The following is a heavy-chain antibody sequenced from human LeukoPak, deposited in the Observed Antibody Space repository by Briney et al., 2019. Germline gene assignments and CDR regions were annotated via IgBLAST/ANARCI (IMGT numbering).Heavy chain of an antibody. CDR3: ARGGLYASSSLGDY. J-gene: IGHJ4*02. CDR1: GFTFSTYF. CDR2: INSNGGST. Sequence: PGGSLRLSCAASGFTFSTYFMHWVRQAPGKGLEYVSGINSNGGSTYYANSVKGRFTISRDNFQNTLYLQMGSLTTEDMAVYYCARGGLYASSSLGDYWGQGTLVTVSS. D-gene: IGHD6-6*01. V-gene: IGHV3-64*01.